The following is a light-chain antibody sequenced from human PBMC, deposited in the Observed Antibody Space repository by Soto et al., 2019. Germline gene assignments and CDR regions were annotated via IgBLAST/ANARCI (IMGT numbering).Light chain of an antibody. CDR1: QAIFTF. CDR2: ATS. V-gene: IGKV1-39*01. Sequence: DIQVTQSPSSLSASVGDRVTITCRTSQAIFTFLNWYQQKEGKAPRFLIYATSNLQSGVPSRFSGTGSGPEFTLTISSLQPEYFATYFCQQGYSLPITFGQGTRLDIK. CDR3: QQGYSLPIT. J-gene: IGKJ5*01.